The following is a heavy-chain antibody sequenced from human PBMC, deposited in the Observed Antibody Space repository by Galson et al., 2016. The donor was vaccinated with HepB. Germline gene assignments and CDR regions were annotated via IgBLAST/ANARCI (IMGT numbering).Heavy chain of an antibody. D-gene: IGHD7-27*01. Sequence: CAISGDSVTNNGAAWTWIRQSPSRGLEWLGRTYYRSKRYNTYAVSVKSRITINPDTSKNQFSLQLNSVTPEDTAVYYCARAETNWDGGGVHWFDHWGQGTLVTVSS. CDR1: GDSVTNNGAA. CDR2: TYYRSKRYN. CDR3: ARAETNWDGGGVHWFDH. J-gene: IGHJ5*02. V-gene: IGHV6-1*01.